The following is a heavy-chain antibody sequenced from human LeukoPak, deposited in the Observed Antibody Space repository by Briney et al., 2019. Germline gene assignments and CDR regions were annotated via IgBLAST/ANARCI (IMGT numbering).Heavy chain of an antibody. J-gene: IGHJ4*02. Sequence: PGGSLRLSCAASGFTASSNHMSWVRQAPGKGLEWVSVIYSGGSTYYADSVKGRFTISRDNSKNTLYLQMNSLRAEDTAVYYCARTNVLRYFDWPVLDYWGQGTLVTASS. CDR1: GFTASSNH. D-gene: IGHD3-9*01. CDR3: ARTNVLRYFDWPVLDY. V-gene: IGHV3-66*01. CDR2: IYSGGST.